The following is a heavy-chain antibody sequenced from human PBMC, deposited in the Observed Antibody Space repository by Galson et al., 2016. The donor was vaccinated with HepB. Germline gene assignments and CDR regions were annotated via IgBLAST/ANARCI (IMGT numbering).Heavy chain of an antibody. CDR2: ISYDGSRK. Sequence: SLRLSCAASGFTFSRYGMLWVRQAPGKGLQWVALISYDGSRKYYADSVKGRFTISRDNSKNTLFLQMSSLRAEDTAVYYCAKAAGRAAEGLYFDYWGQGTLVTVSS. J-gene: IGHJ4*02. V-gene: IGHV3-30*18. CDR1: GFTFSRYG. D-gene: IGHD6-13*01. CDR3: AKAAGRAAEGLYFDY.